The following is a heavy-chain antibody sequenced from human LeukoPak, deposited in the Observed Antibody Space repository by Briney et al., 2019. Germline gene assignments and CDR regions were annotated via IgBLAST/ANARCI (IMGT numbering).Heavy chain of an antibody. D-gene: IGHD6-19*01. Sequence: PGGSLRFSCAASGFTFSSDEMNWVRQAPGKGLEWVSYISSSGSTIYYADSVKGRFTISRDNAKNSLYLQMNSLRAEDTAVYYCARDYSSGWDAFDIWGQGTMVTASS. CDR2: ISSSGSTI. J-gene: IGHJ3*02. CDR1: GFTFSSDE. CDR3: ARDYSSGWDAFDI. V-gene: IGHV3-48*03.